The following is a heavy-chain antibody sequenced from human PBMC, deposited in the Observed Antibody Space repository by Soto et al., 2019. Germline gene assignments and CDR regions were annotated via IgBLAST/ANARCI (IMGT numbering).Heavy chain of an antibody. J-gene: IGHJ3*02. CDR3: AKGHSGWYGDDAFDI. V-gene: IGHV3-30*18. Sequence: GGSLRLSCAASGFTFSSYGMHWVRQAPGKGLEWVAVISYDGSNKYYADSVKGRFTISRDNSKNTLYLQMNSLRAEDTAVYYCAKGHSGWYGDDAFDIWGQGTMVTVSS. CDR1: GFTFSSYG. CDR2: ISYDGSNK. D-gene: IGHD6-19*01.